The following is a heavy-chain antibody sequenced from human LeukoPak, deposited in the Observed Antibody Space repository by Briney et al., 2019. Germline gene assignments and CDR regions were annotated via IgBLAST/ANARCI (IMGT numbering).Heavy chain of an antibody. D-gene: IGHD7-27*01. V-gene: IGHV4-31*11. CDR1: GGSFSGYY. J-gene: IGHJ6*02. CDR3: ARGMNWGYYYYYYGMDV. Sequence: SETLSLTCAVYGGSFSGYYWSWIRQHPGKGLEWIGYIYYSGSTYYNPSLKSRVTISVDTSKNQFSLKLSSVTAADTAVYHCARGMNWGYYYYYYGMDVWGQGTTVTVSS. CDR2: IYYSGST.